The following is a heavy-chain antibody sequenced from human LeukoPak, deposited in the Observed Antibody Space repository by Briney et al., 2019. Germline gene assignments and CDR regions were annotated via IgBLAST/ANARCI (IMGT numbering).Heavy chain of an antibody. Sequence: PSQTLSLTCAGSGGSISSGGYSWSWIRQPPGKGLEWIGYIYHSGSTYYSPSLKSRVTISVDRSKNQFSLKLSSVTAADTAVYYCARGGPYYDYAYDYWGQGTLVTVSS. J-gene: IGHJ4*02. CDR3: ARGGPYYDYAYDY. D-gene: IGHD3-16*01. V-gene: IGHV4-30-2*01. CDR2: IYHSGST. CDR1: GGSISSGGYS.